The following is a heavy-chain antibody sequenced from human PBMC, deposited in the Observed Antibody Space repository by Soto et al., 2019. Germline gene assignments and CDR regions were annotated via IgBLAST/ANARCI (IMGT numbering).Heavy chain of an antibody. Sequence: ASVKVSCKASGYTFSSYYMHWVRQAPGQGLEWMGVINPFYGATRYAQKFQGRVTMTRDTSTSTVYMELSSLRSEDTAVYYCARARGISFGYNYFDHWGQGTLGTVSS. CDR3: ARARGISFGYNYFDH. V-gene: IGHV1-46*01. CDR2: INPFYGAT. CDR1: GYTFSSYY. J-gene: IGHJ5*02. D-gene: IGHD5-18*01.